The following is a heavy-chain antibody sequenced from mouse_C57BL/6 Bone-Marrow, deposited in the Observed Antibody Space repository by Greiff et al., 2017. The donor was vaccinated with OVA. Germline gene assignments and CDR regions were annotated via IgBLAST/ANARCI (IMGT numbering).Heavy chain of an antibody. CDR1: GYTFTSYG. V-gene: IGHV1-81*01. D-gene: IGHD1-1*01. J-gene: IGHJ4*01. CDR3: APYGSRGDYAMDY. CDR2: IYPRSGNT. Sequence: VKLQQSGAELARPGASVKLSCKASGYTFTSYGISWVKQRTGQGLEWIGEIYPRSGNTYYNEKFKGKATLTADKSSSTAYMELRSLTSEDSAVYFCAPYGSRGDYAMDYWGQGTSVTVSS.